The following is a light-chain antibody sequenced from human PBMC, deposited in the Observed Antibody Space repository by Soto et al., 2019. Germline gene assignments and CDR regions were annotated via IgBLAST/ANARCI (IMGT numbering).Light chain of an antibody. CDR1: SSDIGGYDY. CDR3: SSYSLTSTYV. CDR2: AVN. J-gene: IGLJ1*01. V-gene: IGLV2-14*01. Sequence: QSVLTQPASVSGSPGQSITISCSGTSSDIGGYDYVSWFQHHPGQAPKLVIHAVNNRPSGVSDRFSGSKSGDTASLTISGLQAEDEADYFCSSYSLTSTYVFGTGTKVTVL.